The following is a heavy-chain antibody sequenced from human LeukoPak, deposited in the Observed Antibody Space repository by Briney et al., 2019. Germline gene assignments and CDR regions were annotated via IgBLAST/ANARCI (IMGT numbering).Heavy chain of an antibody. V-gene: IGHV4-39*01. Sequence: PSETLSLTCTVSGGSISSSNYYWAWIRQPPGKGLEWIGNIHYSGSTYYNASLNSRITMSIDTSKSRFSLRPSSVTAADTAVFFCARLPERSDLLPSYANSFDWWGQGTLVTVSS. D-gene: IGHD3-9*01. CDR2: IHYSGST. J-gene: IGHJ4*02. CDR1: GGSISSSNYY. CDR3: ARLPERSDLLPSYANSFDW.